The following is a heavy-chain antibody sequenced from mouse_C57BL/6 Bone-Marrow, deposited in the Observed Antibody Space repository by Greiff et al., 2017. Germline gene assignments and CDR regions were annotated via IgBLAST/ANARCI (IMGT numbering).Heavy chain of an antibody. CDR1: GYTFTSYW. CDR2: IHPNSGST. V-gene: IGHV1-64*01. Sequence: VQLQQPGAELVKPGASVKLSCKASGYTFTSYWMHWVKQRPGQGLEWIGMIHPNSGSTNYNEKFKSKATLTVDKSSSTAYMQLSSLTSEDSAVYYCASNYYGSSPIYAMDYWGQGTSVTVSS. D-gene: IGHD1-1*01. CDR3: ASNYYGSSPIYAMDY. J-gene: IGHJ4*01.